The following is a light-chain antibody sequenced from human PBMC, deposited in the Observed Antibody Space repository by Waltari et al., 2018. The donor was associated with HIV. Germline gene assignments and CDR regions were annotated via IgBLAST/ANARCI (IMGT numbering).Light chain of an antibody. CDR3: HQYGSYPPT. V-gene: IGKV1-16*01. CDR2: DTF. Sequence: DVQMTQSPLSLSASVGDRVTITCRASQHIRNYLAWFQQKAGKAPKSLIYDTFTLQNGVPSRFRGSGSGTDFTLTISSLQAEDLGTYYCHQYGSYPPTFCQGTQVEL. CDR1: QHIRNY. J-gene: IGKJ1*01.